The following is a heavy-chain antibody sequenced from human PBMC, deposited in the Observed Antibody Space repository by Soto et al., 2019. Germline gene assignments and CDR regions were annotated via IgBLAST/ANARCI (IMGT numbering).Heavy chain of an antibody. J-gene: IGHJ4*02. CDR1: GGSISSYY. CDR3: ARSIDSSGYYFSNC. CDR2: IHYSGSA. Sequence: SETLSLTCTVSGGSISSYYWSWIRQSPGKGLEWIGYIHYSGSANYNPSLKSRVTMSVDTSRNQFSLKLSSVTAADTAVYYCARSIDSSGYYFSNCWGQGTLVTVSS. V-gene: IGHV4-59*01. D-gene: IGHD3-22*01.